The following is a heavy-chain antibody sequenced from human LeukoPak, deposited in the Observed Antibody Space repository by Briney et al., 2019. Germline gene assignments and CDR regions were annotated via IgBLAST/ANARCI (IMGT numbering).Heavy chain of an antibody. D-gene: IGHD3-16*02. V-gene: IGHV1-46*01. CDR2: INPSGGST. Sequence: ASVKVSCKASGYTFTSYYMHWVRQAPGQGLEWMGIINPSGGSTSYAQKFQGRVTMTRDTSTSTVYMELSSLGSEDTAVYYCARGGGFLGELSFDWFDPWGQGTLVTVSS. CDR1: GYTFTSYY. J-gene: IGHJ5*02. CDR3: ARGGGFLGELSFDWFDP.